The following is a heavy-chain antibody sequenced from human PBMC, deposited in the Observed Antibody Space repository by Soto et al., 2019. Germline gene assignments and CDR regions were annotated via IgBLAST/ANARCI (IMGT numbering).Heavy chain of an antibody. Sequence: GASVKVSCKASGYTFTSYGISWVRQAPGQGLEWMGWISAYNGNTNYAQKLQGRVTMTTDTSTSTAYMELRSLRSDDTAVYYCARVDGGSYSRKWDYYYYYYSMDVWGQGTTVTVSS. CDR2: ISAYNGNT. D-gene: IGHD1-26*01. CDR1: GYTFTSYG. V-gene: IGHV1-18*01. CDR3: ARVDGGSYSRKWDYYYYYYSMDV. J-gene: IGHJ6*02.